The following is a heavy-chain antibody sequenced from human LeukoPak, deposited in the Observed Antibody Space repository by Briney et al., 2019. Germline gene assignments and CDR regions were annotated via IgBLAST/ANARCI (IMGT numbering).Heavy chain of an antibody. D-gene: IGHD3-9*01. Sequence: GGSLRLSCAASGFSFSSYWMHWVRQAPGKGPVWVSLISNDESTIIYADSVKGRFTISRDNSKNTLYLQMNSLRAEDTAVYYCARTGLRYFDWQHFWGQGTLVTVSS. J-gene: IGHJ4*02. CDR3: ARTGLRYFDWQHF. CDR1: GFSFSSYW. V-gene: IGHV3-74*01. CDR2: ISNDESTI.